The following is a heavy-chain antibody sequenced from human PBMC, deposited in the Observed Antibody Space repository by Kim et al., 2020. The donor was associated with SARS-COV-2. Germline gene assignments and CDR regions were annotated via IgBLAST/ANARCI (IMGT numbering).Heavy chain of an antibody. CDR3: AKNRVLETYYDILTALQH. D-gene: IGHD3-9*01. CDR1: GFTFSSYA. CDR2: ISGSGGST. Sequence: GGSLRLSCAASGFTFSSYAMSWVRQAPGKGLEWVSAISGSGGSTYYADSVKGRFTISRDNSKNTLYLQMNSLRAEDTAVYYCAKNRVLETYYDILTALQHWGQGTLVTVSS. J-gene: IGHJ1*01. V-gene: IGHV3-23*01.